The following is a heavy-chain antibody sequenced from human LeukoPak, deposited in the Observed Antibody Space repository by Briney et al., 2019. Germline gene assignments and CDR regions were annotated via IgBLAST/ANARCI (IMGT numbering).Heavy chain of an antibody. CDR2: ISYDGSNK. CDR1: GFTFSSYA. J-gene: IGHJ6*02. D-gene: IGHD6-6*01. CDR3: ARGHSSSSVYYYYGMDV. V-gene: IGHV3-30-3*01. Sequence: PGGSLRLSCAASGFTFSSYAMHWVRQAPGKGLEWVAVISYDGSNKYYADSVKGRFTTSRDNSKNTLYLQMNSLRAEDTAVYYCARGHSSSSVYYYYGMDVWGQGTTVTVSS.